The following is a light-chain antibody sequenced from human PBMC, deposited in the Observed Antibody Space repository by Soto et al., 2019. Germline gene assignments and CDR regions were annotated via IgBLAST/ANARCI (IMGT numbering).Light chain of an antibody. Sequence: QSVLTQSPSASGTPGQRVTISYSGSSSNIGSNTVNWYQQLPGTAPKLLIYSNNQRPSGVPDRFSGSKSGTSASPATSGLQSEDEADYYCAAWDNSLNGLYVFGAGTKVTVL. V-gene: IGLV1-44*01. CDR3: AAWDNSLNGLYV. J-gene: IGLJ1*01. CDR2: SNN. CDR1: SSNIGSNT.